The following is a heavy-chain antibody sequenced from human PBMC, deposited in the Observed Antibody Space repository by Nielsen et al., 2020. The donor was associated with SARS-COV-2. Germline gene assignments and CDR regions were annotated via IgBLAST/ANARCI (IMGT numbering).Heavy chain of an antibody. V-gene: IGHV1-18*04. CDR2: ISAYNGNT. J-gene: IGHJ4*02. D-gene: IGHD1-26*01. Sequence: ASVKVSCKASGYTFTSYGISWVRQAPGQGLEWMGWISAYNGNTNYAQKLQGRVTMTTDTSTSTAYMELRSLRSDDTAVYYCAREVEWDLPAGYFDYWGQGTLVTVSS. CDR1: GYTFTSYG. CDR3: AREVEWDLPAGYFDY.